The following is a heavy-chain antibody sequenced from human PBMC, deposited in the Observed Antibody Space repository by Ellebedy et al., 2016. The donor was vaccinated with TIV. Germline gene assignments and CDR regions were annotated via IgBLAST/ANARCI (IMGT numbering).Heavy chain of an antibody. J-gene: IGHJ4*02. D-gene: IGHD1-26*01. Sequence: GGSLRLSCAASGFTFSSYSIDWVRQASGKGLEWVSSISPRSDYIYYRDSVKGRFTISRDNAKNSLYLQMDSLRAEDTAVYYCATLTGGGYGKYYFDYWGQGTLVTVSS. CDR1: GFTFSSYS. CDR2: ISPRSDYI. CDR3: ATLTGGGYGKYYFDY. V-gene: IGHV3-21*03.